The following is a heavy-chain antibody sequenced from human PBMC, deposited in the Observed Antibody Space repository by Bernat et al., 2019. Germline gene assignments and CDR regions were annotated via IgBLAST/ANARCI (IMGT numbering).Heavy chain of an antibody. V-gene: IGHV4-39*01. CDR1: GGSISSSSYY. CDR3: ARHSVRGYCSSTSCPDWCFDL. J-gene: IGHJ2*01. D-gene: IGHD2-2*01. Sequence: QLQLQESGPGLVKPSETLSLTCTVSGGSISSSSYYWGWIRQPPGKGLEWIGSIYYSGSTYYNPSLKSRVTISVDTSKNQFSLKLSSVTAADTAVYYCARHSVRGYCSSTSCPDWCFDLWGRGTLVTVSS. CDR2: IYYSGST.